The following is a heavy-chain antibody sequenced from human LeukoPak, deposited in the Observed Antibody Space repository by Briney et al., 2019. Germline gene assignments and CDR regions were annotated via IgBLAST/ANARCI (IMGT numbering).Heavy chain of an antibody. D-gene: IGHD3-10*01. CDR3: ARGLYYGSGSPIDY. CDR2: IWYDGSQK. J-gene: IGHJ4*02. V-gene: IGHV3-33*01. CDR1: GFTFSTYG. Sequence: PGGSLRLSCAASGFTFSTYGMRWVRQAPGKGLEWVATIWYDGSQKFHAESVKGRCTISRDNSKNTLYLQMNSLRAEDTAAYYCARGLYYGSGSPIDYWGQGVLVTVSS.